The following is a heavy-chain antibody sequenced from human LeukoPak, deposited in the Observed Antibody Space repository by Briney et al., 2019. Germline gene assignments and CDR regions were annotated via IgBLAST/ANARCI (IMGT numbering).Heavy chain of an antibody. J-gene: IGHJ3*02. CDR2: IYYSGST. Sequence: PSETLSLTCAVYGGSFSGYYWSWIRQPPGKGLEWIGYIYYSGSTNYNPSLKSRVTISVDTSKNQFSLKLSSVTAADTAVYYCARGGPKWGAFDIWGQGTMVTVSS. CDR3: ARGGPKWGAFDI. D-gene: IGHD7-27*01. CDR1: GGSFSGYY. V-gene: IGHV4-59*01.